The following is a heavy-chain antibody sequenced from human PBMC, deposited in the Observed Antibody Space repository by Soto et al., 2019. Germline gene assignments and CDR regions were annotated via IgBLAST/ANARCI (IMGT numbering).Heavy chain of an antibody. CDR3: ATRHIGWCDPAPLYYYSGLGV. CDR2: SGTSDETT. D-gene: IGHD2-8*02. J-gene: IGHJ6*02. V-gene: IGHV3-23*05. CDR1: GITPNKLA. Sequence: GGSLRRPCALCGITPNKLAMSWVRQAPGKGLEWVSTSGTSDETTYNAACVNGRSSISRDTSTNTLYLQLDNLTFEYTAVYYLATRHIGWCDPAPLYYYSGLGVWGQETAVTVSS.